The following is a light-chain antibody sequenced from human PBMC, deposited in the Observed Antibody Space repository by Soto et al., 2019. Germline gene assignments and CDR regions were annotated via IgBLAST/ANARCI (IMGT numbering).Light chain of an antibody. J-gene: IGLJ1*01. CDR3: SSYAGSSHYV. CDR2: EVS. V-gene: IGLV2-8*01. Sequence: LTQPPSASGSPGQSVTISCTGTSSDVGGYNYISWYQQHPGKAPKLMIYEVSKRPSGVPDRFSGSKSGNTASLTVSGLQAEDEADYFCSSYAGSSHYVFGTGTKVTVL. CDR1: SSDVGGYNY.